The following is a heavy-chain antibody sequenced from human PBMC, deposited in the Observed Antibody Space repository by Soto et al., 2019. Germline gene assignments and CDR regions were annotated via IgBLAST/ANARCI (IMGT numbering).Heavy chain of an antibody. Sequence: QVQLVQSGAEVKKPGSSVKVSCKASGGTFSSYAISWVRQAPGQGLEWMGGIIPIFGTANYAQKCQGRGTXTXAXSXXTAYMELSSLRSEDTAVYYCETQGLTNYCYYGMDVWGQGTTVTVCS. CDR3: ETQGLTNYCYYGMDV. CDR2: IIPIFGTA. J-gene: IGHJ6*02. D-gene: IGHD4-4*01. CDR1: GGTFSSYA. V-gene: IGHV1-69*05.